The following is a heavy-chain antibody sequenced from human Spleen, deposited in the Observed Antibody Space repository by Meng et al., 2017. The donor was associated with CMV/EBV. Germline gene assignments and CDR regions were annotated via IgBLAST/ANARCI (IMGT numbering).Heavy chain of an antibody. V-gene: IGHV4-34*01. CDR3: ARIEGHIFYYYGMDV. CDR2: IYYSGTT. CDR1: GGSFSGYY. J-gene: IGHJ6*02. Sequence: GSLRLSCAVYGGSFSGYYWSWIRQPPGKGLEWIGSIYYSGTTYYNPSLKSRVTISGDTSKNQFYLSLHSLTAADTAVYYCARIEGHIFYYYGMDVWGQGTTVTVSS.